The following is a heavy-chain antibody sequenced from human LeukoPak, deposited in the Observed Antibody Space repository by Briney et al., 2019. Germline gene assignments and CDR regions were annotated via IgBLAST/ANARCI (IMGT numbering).Heavy chain of an antibody. J-gene: IGHJ4*02. V-gene: IGHV4-59*01. CDR2: IYHSGST. D-gene: IGHD5-12*01. CDR3: ARGGGYASPIGY. CDR1: GGPISTYY. Sequence: PSETLSLTCTLSGGPISTYYWRWIRQPPGKGLEWIGYIYHSGSTNYNPSLKSRVTISVDTSKNQFSLKLSSVTAADTAVYYCARGGGYASPIGYWGQGALVTVSS.